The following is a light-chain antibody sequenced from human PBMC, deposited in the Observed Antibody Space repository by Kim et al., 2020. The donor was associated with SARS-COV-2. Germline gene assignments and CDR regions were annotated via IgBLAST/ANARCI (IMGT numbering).Light chain of an antibody. CDR1: RAVGNN. CDR3: QQFHDWPPYT. Sequence: IVMTQSPATLSVSPGEGATLSCRASRAVGNNLAWYQQRPGQAPRLLIYGASTRATGVPARFSGSGTGTEFTLTISSLQSEDFAVYYCQQFHDWPPYTFGQGTKVEI. V-gene: IGKV3D-15*01. CDR2: GAS. J-gene: IGKJ2*01.